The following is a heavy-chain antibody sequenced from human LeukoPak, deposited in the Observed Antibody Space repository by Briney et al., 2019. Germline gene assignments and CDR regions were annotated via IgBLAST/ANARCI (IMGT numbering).Heavy chain of an antibody. CDR2: ISWSGGSI. Sequence: GRSLSLSCAASGFTFDDYAMHWVRQAPGKGLEWVSGISWSGGSIGYADSVKGRFTISRDNAKNSLYLEMNSLRPEDTAFYYCAKDISSWLDAFDIWGQGTMVTVSS. CDR1: GFTFDDYA. J-gene: IGHJ3*02. V-gene: IGHV3-9*01. CDR3: AKDISSWLDAFDI. D-gene: IGHD6-13*01.